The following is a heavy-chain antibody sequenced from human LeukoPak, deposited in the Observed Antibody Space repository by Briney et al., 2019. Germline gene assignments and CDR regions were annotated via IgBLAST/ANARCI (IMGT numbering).Heavy chain of an antibody. Sequence: SETLSLTCAVYGGSFSGYYWSWIRQPPGKGLEWIGEINHSGSTNYNPSLKSRVSISVDTSKNQFSLKLSSVTAADTAVYYCARGQDDYGGDNKYNWFDPWGQGTLVTVSS. CDR1: GGSFSGYY. J-gene: IGHJ5*02. CDR3: ARGQDDYGGDNKYNWFDP. CDR2: INHSGST. D-gene: IGHD4-23*01. V-gene: IGHV4-34*01.